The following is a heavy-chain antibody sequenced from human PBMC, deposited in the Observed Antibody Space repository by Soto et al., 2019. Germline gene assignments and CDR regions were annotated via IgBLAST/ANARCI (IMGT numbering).Heavy chain of an antibody. CDR2: IYYSGST. Sequence: SETLSLTCTVSGVSSSSSSYYLGWIRQPPGKGLEWIGSIYYSGSTYYNPSLKSRVTISVDTSKNQFSLKLSSVTAADTAVYYCARLIHSSSWYWFDPWGQGTLVTVSS. J-gene: IGHJ5*02. D-gene: IGHD6-13*01. CDR1: GVSSSSSSYY. V-gene: IGHV4-39*01. CDR3: ARLIHSSSWYWFDP.